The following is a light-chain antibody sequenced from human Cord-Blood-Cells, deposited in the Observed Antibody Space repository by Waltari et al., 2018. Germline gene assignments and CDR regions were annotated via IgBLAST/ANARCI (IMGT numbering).Light chain of an antibody. J-gene: IGKJ2*01. CDR3: QQYYSTPLYT. Sequence: DIQMTQSPSSLSASVGDRVTITCRASQGISNSLAWYQQKPGKAPKLLLYAASRLESGVPSRFSDRGSGTDYTLPISSLQPEDFATYYCQQYYSTPLYTFGQGTKLEIK. CDR1: QGISNS. V-gene: IGKV1-NL1*01. CDR2: AAS.